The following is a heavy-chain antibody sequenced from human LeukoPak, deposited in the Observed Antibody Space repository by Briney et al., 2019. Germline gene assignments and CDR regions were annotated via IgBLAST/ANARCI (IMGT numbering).Heavy chain of an antibody. CDR2: IYCSGSA. CDR1: GGSISSYY. D-gene: IGHD5-24*01. Sequence: SETLSLTCTVSGGSISSYYWSWIRQPPGKGLEWIGYIYCSGSAYYSPSLKSRVTMSVDTSKNQFSLKLSSVTATDTAVYYCARLVEMATIPPYVDYWGQGTLVTVSS. V-gene: IGHV4-59*08. J-gene: IGHJ4*02. CDR3: ARLVEMATIPPYVDY.